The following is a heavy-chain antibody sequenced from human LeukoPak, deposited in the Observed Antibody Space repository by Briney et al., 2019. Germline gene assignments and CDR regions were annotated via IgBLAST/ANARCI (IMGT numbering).Heavy chain of an antibody. CDR2: IYNGGDTI. Sequence: PGGSLRLSCATSRFTFSDHYMTWIRQAPGKGLETVSYIYNGGDTIYYADSVRGRFTISRDNAESSLYLQMNSLRAEDAAVYYCARGHWGLDYWGRGTLVTVSS. V-gene: IGHV3-11*04. CDR3: ARGHWGLDY. CDR1: RFTFSDHY. D-gene: IGHD7-27*01. J-gene: IGHJ4*02.